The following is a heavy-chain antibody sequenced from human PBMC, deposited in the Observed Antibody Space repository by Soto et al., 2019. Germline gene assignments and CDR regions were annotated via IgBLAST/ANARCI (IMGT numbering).Heavy chain of an antibody. CDR2: ISAYNGNT. J-gene: IGHJ4*02. V-gene: IGHV1-18*01. CDR1: GYTFTSYG. D-gene: IGHD4-17*01. Sequence: ASVKVSCKASGYTFTSYGISWVRQAPGQGLEWMGWISAYNGNTNYAQKLQGRVTMTTDTSTSTAYMELRSLRSDDTAVYYCARNWSIGDYEPRASVYWGQGTLVTVSS. CDR3: ARNWSIGDYEPRASVY.